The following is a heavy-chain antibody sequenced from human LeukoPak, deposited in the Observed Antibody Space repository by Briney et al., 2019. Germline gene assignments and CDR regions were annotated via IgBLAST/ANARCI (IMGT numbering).Heavy chain of an antibody. CDR2: AYYSGTT. Sequence: SETLSLTCTVSGGSIRSSQLYWGWVRQPPGKGLEWIGIAYYSGTTFYNPSLKSRVSISVDTSANQFSLRLVSVAATDTAIYYCAQLERRTAFDIWGQGTLVTVSS. V-gene: IGHV4-39*01. D-gene: IGHD3-3*01. CDR3: AQLERRTAFDI. J-gene: IGHJ3*02. CDR1: GGSIRSSQLY.